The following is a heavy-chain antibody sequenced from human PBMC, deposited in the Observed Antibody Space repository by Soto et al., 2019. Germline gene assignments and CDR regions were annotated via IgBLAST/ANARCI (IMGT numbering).Heavy chain of an antibody. Sequence: SETLSLTCTVSGGSISSYYWSWIRQPPGKGLEWIGNIYYSGTSYSYPSLKGRVTMSVDTSKNQFSMRLSSVTAADTAVYYCTDMRGQWLPRDWGRGIMVTVSS. J-gene: IGHJ4*02. V-gene: IGHV4-59*04. CDR2: IYYSGTS. CDR3: TDMRGQWLPRD. D-gene: IGHD6-19*01. CDR1: GGSISSYY.